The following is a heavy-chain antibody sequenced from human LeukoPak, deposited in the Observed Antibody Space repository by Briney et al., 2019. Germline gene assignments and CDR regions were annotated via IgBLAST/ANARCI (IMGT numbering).Heavy chain of an antibody. CDR1: GYSISSGYY. J-gene: IGHJ3*02. CDR2: IYHSGST. Sequence: SETLSLTCTVSGYSISSGYYWGWIRQPPGKGLEWIGSIYHSGSTYYNPSLKSRVTISVDTSKNQFSLKLSSVTAADTAVYYCAREGTATEGFDAFDIWGQGTMVTVSS. CDR3: AREGTATEGFDAFDI. D-gene: IGHD2-21*02. V-gene: IGHV4-38-2*02.